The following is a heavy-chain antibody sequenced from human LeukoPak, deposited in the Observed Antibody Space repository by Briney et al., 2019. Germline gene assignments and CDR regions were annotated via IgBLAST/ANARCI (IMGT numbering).Heavy chain of an antibody. Sequence: GGSLRLSCAASGFTFSSYSMNWVRQAPGKGLEWVSSISSSSSYIYYADSVKGRFTISRDNSKNTLYLQMNSLRAEDTAVYYCVKDAYGYYDFWSGFYFDYWGQGTLVTVSS. CDR2: ISSSSSYI. CDR3: VKDAYGYYDFWSGFYFDY. J-gene: IGHJ4*02. CDR1: GFTFSSYS. D-gene: IGHD3-3*01. V-gene: IGHV3-21*01.